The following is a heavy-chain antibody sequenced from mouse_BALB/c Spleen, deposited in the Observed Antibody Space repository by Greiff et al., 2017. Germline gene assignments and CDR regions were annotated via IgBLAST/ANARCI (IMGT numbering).Heavy chain of an antibody. CDR2: IDPANGNT. CDR1: GFNIKDTY. V-gene: IGHV14-3*02. D-gene: IGHD1-2*01. J-gene: IGHJ4*01. Sequence: EVQLQQSGAELVKPGASVKLSCTASGFNIKDTYMHWVKQRPEQGLEWIGRIDPANGNTKYDPKFQGKATITADTSSNTAYLQLSSLTSEDTAVYYCARLRRGYCVMDYWGQGTSVTVSS. CDR3: ARLRRGYCVMDY.